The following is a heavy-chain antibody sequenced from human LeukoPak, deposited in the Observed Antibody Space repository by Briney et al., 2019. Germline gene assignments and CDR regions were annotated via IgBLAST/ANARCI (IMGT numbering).Heavy chain of an antibody. J-gene: IGHJ6*04. CDR2: ISSSSRYK. Sequence: GGSLRFSCAASGFTLSSYSMNWVRQAPGKGLEWVSSISSSSRYKYYADSVKGRFTISRDNAKNSLYLQMNSLRAEDTAVFYCARVSQAGWDVWGKGTTVTVSS. CDR1: GFTLSSYS. V-gene: IGHV3-21*01. CDR3: ARVSQAGWDV. D-gene: IGHD6-19*01.